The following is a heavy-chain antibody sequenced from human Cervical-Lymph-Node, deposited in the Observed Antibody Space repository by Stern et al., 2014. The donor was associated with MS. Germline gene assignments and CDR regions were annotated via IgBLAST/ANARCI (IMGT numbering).Heavy chain of an antibody. J-gene: IGHJ4*02. CDR3: ARGLEMGFFDY. CDR2: FSAFNGKT. CDR1: GYTFTSYG. V-gene: IGHV1-18*01. D-gene: IGHD5-24*01. Sequence: QVQLVESGAEVKKPGASVKVSCKASGYTFTSYGISWVRQPPGPGLEWMGWFSAFNGKTNYAQKLQGRVTMTTDTSTSTAYMELSSLRSDDTAVYYCARGLEMGFFDYWGQGTLVTVSS.